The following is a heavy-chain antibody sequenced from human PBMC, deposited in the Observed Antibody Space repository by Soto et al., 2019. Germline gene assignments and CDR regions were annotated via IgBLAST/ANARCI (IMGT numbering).Heavy chain of an antibody. Sequence: EVQLVESGGGLVQPGGSLRLSCAASGLTVSSNYMSWVRQAPGKGLEWVSVMYSGGSTYYADSVKGRFIISRDNYKNTLYLQMDRLRVEDTAVYYCARYSSLHQLLFYGMDVWGQGTTVTVSS. CDR1: GLTVSSNY. CDR3: ARYSSLHQLLFYGMDV. CDR2: MYSGGST. D-gene: IGHD2-2*01. V-gene: IGHV3-66*01. J-gene: IGHJ6*02.